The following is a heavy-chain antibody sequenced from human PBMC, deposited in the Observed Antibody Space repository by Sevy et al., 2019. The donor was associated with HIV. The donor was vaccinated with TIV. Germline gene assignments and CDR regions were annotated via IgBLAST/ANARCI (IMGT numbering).Heavy chain of an antibody. CDR2: ISSTI. Sequence: GGSLRLSCAASGFTFSSYSMNWVRQAPGKGLEWVSYISSTIYYADSVKGRFTISRDNAKNSLYLQMNSLSDEDTAVYYCARGRYCSSTSCYRDGMDVWGQGTTVTVSS. CDR3: ARGRYCSSTSCYRDGMDV. J-gene: IGHJ6*02. CDR1: GFTFSSYS. V-gene: IGHV3-48*02. D-gene: IGHD2-2*02.